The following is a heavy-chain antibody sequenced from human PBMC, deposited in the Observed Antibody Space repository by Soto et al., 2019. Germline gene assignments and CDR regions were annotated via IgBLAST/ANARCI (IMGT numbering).Heavy chain of an antibody. CDR1: GFTFDDYA. D-gene: IGHD3-10*01. V-gene: IGHV3-9*01. Sequence: EVQLVESGGGLVQPGRSLRLSCAASGFTFDDYAMHWVRQAPGKGLEWVSGISWNSDNIGYADFVKGRFTISRDNAKNSLYLQMNSLRAEDTALYHCAYYQAGGLDYWGQGTLFTVSS. CDR2: ISWNSDNI. CDR3: AYYQAGGLDY. J-gene: IGHJ4*02.